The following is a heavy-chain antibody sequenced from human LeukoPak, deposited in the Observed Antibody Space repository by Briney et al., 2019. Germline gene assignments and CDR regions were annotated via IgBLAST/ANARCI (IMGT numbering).Heavy chain of an antibody. Sequence: GGSLRLSCAASGFTFSSYIMNWARQAPGKGLEWVSSISSSSRYIYYADSVKGRFTISRDNAKNSLYLQMNSLRAEDTAVYYCAKEDSVRREFDYWGQGTLATVSS. J-gene: IGHJ4*02. V-gene: IGHV3-21*04. CDR2: ISSSSRYI. CDR1: GFTFSSYI. CDR3: AKEDSVRREFDY.